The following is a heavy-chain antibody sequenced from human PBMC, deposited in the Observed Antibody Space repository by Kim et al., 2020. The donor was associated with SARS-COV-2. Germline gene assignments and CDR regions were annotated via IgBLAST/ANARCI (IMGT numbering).Heavy chain of an antibody. CDR3: VRSIAGIDSHFDY. CDR2: IYHSVST. V-gene: IGHV4-30-2*01. CDR1: GGSISSGDYS. Sequence: SETLSLTCAVSGGSISSGDYSWSWIRQPPGKGLVWIGYIYHSVSTYYNPSLKSRVTISVDRSKNQFSLKLSSVTAADTAVYYCVRSIAGIDSHFDYWGQG. J-gene: IGHJ4*02. D-gene: IGHD6-6*01.